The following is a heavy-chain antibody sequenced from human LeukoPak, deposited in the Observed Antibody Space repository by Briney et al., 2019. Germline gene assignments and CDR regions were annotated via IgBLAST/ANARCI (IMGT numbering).Heavy chain of an antibody. Sequence: GGSLRLSCAASGFTVSNNYMSWVRQAPGKGLKWASVIYSGGSTYYADSVKGRFTISRDNSKNTLYLQMNSLRGEDTAAYYCARAGRNDPRGYSYGFFDYWGQGTLVTVSS. V-gene: IGHV3-53*01. CDR1: GFTVSNNY. CDR2: IYSGGST. J-gene: IGHJ4*02. CDR3: ARAGRNDPRGYSYGFFDY. D-gene: IGHD5-18*01.